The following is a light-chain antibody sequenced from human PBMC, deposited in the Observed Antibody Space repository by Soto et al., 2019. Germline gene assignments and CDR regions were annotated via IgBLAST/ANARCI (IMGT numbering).Light chain of an antibody. V-gene: IGLV2-14*01. CDR3: TSYASGSSHVV. CDR1: SSDIGGYDY. J-gene: IGLJ7*01. CDR2: DVN. Sequence: QSVLTQPASVSGSPGQSITLSCTGTSSDIGGYDYVSWYQRHPGKAPKLIIYDVNNRPSGVSNRFSSSKSGNTASLTISGLQAEDEADYYCTSYASGSSHVVFGGGTQLTVL.